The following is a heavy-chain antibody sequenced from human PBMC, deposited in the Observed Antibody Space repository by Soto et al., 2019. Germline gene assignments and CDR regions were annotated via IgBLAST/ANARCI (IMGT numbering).Heavy chain of an antibody. D-gene: IGHD3-10*01. V-gene: IGHV1-18*01. CDR3: AREVEGSYSPADF. CDR2: VSSYNGNT. J-gene: IGHJ4*02. CDR1: GYTFTDHG. Sequence: QVQLVQSGPEVKKPGASVTVSCKTSGYTFTDHGIDWVRQAPGQGLEWVGWVSSYNGNTNYAYNLKDRVIMTTDASTRTAYMELRGLRSDDTAVYYCAREVEGSYSPADFWGQGNPVTVSS.